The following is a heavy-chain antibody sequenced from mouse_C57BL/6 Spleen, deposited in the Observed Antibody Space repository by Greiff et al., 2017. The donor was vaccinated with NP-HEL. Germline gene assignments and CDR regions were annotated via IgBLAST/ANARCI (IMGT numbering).Heavy chain of an antibody. D-gene: IGHD4-1*01. J-gene: IGHJ3*01. CDR1: GYSITSGYY. CDR2: ISYDGSN. Sequence: DVKLQESGPGLVKPSQSLSLTYSVTGYSITSGYYWNWIRQFPGNKLEWMGYISYDGSNNYNPSLKNRISITRDTSKNQFFLKLNSVTTEDTATYYCASNWDSPWFAYWGQGTLVTVSA. CDR3: ASNWDSPWFAY. V-gene: IGHV3-6*01.